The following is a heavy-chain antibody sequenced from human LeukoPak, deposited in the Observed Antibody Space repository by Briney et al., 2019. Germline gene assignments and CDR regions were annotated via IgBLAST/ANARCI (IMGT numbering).Heavy chain of an antibody. J-gene: IGHJ5*02. CDR3: ARVVAAAGTDWFDP. D-gene: IGHD6-13*01. CDR1: GFTFDDYG. V-gene: IGHV3-20*04. CDR2: INWNGGST. Sequence: GGSLRLSXAASGFTFDDYGMSWVRQAPGKGLEWVSGINWNGGSTGYADSVKGRFTISRDNAKNSLYLQMNSLRAEDTALYYCARVVAAAGTDWFDPWGQGTLVTVSS.